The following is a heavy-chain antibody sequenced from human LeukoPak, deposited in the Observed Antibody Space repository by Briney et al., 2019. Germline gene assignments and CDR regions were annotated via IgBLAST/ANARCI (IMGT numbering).Heavy chain of an antibody. CDR2: ISGSGTGGST. CDR3: ARLASDYYDSSGPRRGAFDI. Sequence: GGSLRLSCAASGFIFSSYGMHWVRQAPGKGLEWVSSISGSGTGGSTYYADSVKGRFTISRDNSKNTLYLQMNSLRAEDTAVYSCARLASDYYDSSGPRRGAFDIWGQGTMVTVSS. CDR1: GFIFSSYG. D-gene: IGHD3-22*01. V-gene: IGHV3-23*01. J-gene: IGHJ3*02.